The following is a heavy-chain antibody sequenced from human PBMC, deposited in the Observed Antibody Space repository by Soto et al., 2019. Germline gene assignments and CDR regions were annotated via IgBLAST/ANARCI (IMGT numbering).Heavy chain of an antibody. J-gene: IGHJ5*01. CDR2: INTNGVNR. CDR3: TKDWQHDS. V-gene: IGHV3-23*01. CDR1: GFTFSNYA. D-gene: IGHD6-13*01. Sequence: EVQLLQSGGGLVQPGGSLRLSCAASGFTFSNYAMCWVRQAPGKGLECVSTINTNGVNRHYADSVKGRFSVSRDNSKNTLSLQMNSLRAEDTAVYYCTKDWQHDSWGQGTLVTVSS.